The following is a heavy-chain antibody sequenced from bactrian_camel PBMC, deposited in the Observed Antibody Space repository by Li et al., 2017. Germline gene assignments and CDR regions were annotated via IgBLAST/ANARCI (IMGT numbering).Heavy chain of an antibody. CDR2: IHSASSST. D-gene: IGHD5*01. Sequence: VQLVESGGGSVQAGGSLRLSCTAMTYIGSGACMGWFRQASGKEREGVATIHSASSSTYYDDSVKGRFTISREKNTVYLQMNSLKPEDTAMYYCGLDHRAMCSQRVAYRRPADFGSWGQGTQVTVS. CDR3: GLDHRAMCSQRVAYRRPADFGS. J-gene: IGHJ6*01. V-gene: IGHV3S40*01. CDR1: TYIGSGAC.